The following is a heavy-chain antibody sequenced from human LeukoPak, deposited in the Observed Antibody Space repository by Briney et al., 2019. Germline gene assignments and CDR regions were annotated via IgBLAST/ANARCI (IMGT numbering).Heavy chain of an antibody. CDR2: IKQDGNKK. CDR3: ARDGDYDWNYRSGFDY. CDR1: GFTFSSYW. J-gene: IGHJ4*02. V-gene: IGHV3-7*01. Sequence: PGGSLRLSCAASGFTFSSYWMAWVRQAPGKGLEWVANIKQDGNKKHYVDSVKGRFTISRDNAKNSLYLQMNSLRVEDTAVYYCARDGDYDWNYRSGFDYWGQGTLVTVSS. D-gene: IGHD1-7*01.